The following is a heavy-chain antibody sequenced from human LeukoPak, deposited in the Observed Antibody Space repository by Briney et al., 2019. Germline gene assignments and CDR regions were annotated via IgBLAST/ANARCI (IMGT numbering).Heavy chain of an antibody. V-gene: IGHV3-9*01. D-gene: IGHD3-22*01. CDR1: GFTFSSYW. CDR2: ISWNSGSI. CDR3: AKEGPYYYDSRHFDY. J-gene: IGHJ4*02. Sequence: GGSLRLSCAASGFTFSSYWMHWVRQAPGKGLEWVSGISWNSGSIGYADSVKGRFTISRDNAKNSLYLQMNSLRAEDTALYYCAKEGPYYYDSRHFDYWGQGTLVTVSS.